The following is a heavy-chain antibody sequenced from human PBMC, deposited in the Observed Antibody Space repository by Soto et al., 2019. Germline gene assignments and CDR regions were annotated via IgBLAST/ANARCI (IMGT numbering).Heavy chain of an antibody. CDR2: ISGSGTNT. Sequence: GSLRLSCAGSGFTFSTYGMNWVRQTPGKGLEWVSSISGSGTNTYYADCVKGRFTVSRDNSKNTLDLQMNSLTAEDTAIYYCAKALAVAGPYDAFDIWGQGTLVTVSS. D-gene: IGHD6-19*01. CDR3: AKALAVAGPYDAFDI. V-gene: IGHV3-23*01. CDR1: GFTFSTYG. J-gene: IGHJ3*02.